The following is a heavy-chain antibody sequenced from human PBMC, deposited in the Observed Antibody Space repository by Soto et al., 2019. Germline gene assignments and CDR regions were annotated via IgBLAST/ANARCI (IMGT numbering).Heavy chain of an antibody. CDR2: INPSGTTT. CDR3: ARPGIARHFNYGMEV. D-gene: IGHD3-3*02. CDR1: GYTFTSFY. Sequence: QVQLVQSGAEVKKPGASVKVSCKASGYTFTSFYMHWVRQAPGQGLEWMGIINPSGTTTDYAQKFQGRVTITRDTSTGTYCVELSSLTSVGTAVYYCARPGIARHFNYGMEVWGQGIEVTGAS. V-gene: IGHV1-46*01. J-gene: IGHJ6*02.